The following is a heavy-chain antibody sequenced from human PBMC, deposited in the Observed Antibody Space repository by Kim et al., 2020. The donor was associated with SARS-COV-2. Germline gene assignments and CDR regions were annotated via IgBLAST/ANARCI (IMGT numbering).Heavy chain of an antibody. D-gene: IGHD3-16*01. CDR2: IYYSGST. Sequence: SETLSLTCTVSGGSISSYYWSWIRQPPGKGLEWIGYIYYSGSTNYNPSLKSRVTISVDTSKNQFSLKLSSVTAADTAVYYCARGAGGFSPYWYFDLWGRGTLVTVSS. V-gene: IGHV4-59*13. CDR1: GGSISSYY. J-gene: IGHJ2*01. CDR3: ARGAGGFSPYWYFDL.